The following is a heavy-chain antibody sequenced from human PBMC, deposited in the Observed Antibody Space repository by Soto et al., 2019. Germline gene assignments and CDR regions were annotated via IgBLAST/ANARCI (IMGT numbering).Heavy chain of an antibody. J-gene: IGHJ4*02. CDR2: IYSGGST. Sequence: EVQLVETGGGLIQPGGSLRLSCAASGFTVSSNYMSWVRQAPGKGLEWVSVIYSGGSTYYADSVKGRFTISRDNSKNTLYLQMNSLRAEDTAVYYCARGYSSGWHYFDYWGQGTPVTVSS. V-gene: IGHV3-53*02. D-gene: IGHD6-19*01. CDR1: GFTVSSNY. CDR3: ARGYSSGWHYFDY.